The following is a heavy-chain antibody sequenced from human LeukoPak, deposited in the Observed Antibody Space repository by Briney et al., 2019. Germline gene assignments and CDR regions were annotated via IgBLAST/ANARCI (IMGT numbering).Heavy chain of an antibody. Sequence: ASVKVSCKASGYTFTGYYMHWVRQAPGQGLEWMGWINPNSGGTNYAQKFQGRVTMTRDTSISTAYMELSRLRSDDTAVYYCARESPRDGLFDYWGQGTLVTVSS. CDR1: GYTFTGYY. V-gene: IGHV1-2*02. CDR2: INPNSGGT. J-gene: IGHJ4*02. CDR3: ARESPRDGLFDY. D-gene: IGHD5-24*01.